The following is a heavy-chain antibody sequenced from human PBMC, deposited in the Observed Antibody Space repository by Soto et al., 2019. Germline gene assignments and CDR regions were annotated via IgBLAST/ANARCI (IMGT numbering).Heavy chain of an antibody. V-gene: IGHV4-59*01. D-gene: IGHD3-3*01. Sequence: SETLSLTCTVSGGSISSYYWSWIRQPPGKGLEWIGYIYYSGSTNYNPSLKSRVTISVDTSKNQFSLKLSSVTAADTAVYYCARGPLYYDFWSGYYMAPYGMHVWGQGTTVTVSS. CDR1: GGSISSYY. CDR3: ARGPLYYDFWSGYYMAPYGMHV. J-gene: IGHJ6*02. CDR2: IYYSGST.